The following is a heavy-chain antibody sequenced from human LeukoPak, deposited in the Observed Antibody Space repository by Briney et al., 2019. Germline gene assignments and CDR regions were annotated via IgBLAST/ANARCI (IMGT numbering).Heavy chain of an antibody. V-gene: IGHV3-30-3*01. J-gene: IGHJ3*02. CDR3: ARSGYYYDSSGYSDAFDI. Sequence: GGSLRLSCAASGFTFSSYAMHWVRQAPGKGLEWVAVVSYDGSNKYYADSVKGRFTISRDNSKDTLYLQMNSLRAEDTAVYYCARSGYYYDSSGYSDAFDIWGQGTMVTVSS. CDR1: GFTFSSYA. D-gene: IGHD3-22*01. CDR2: VSYDGSNK.